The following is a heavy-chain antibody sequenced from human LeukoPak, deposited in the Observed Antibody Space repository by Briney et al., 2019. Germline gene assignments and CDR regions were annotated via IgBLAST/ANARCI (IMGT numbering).Heavy chain of an antibody. CDR3: ARSPARIRYFDWLFDY. Sequence: ASVKVSCKASGYTFTSYGISWVRQAPGQGLEWMGWISAYNGNTNYAQKLQGRVTMTTDTSTSTAYMELRSLRSDDTAVYYCARSPARIRYFDWLFDYWGQGTLVTVSS. CDR2: ISAYNGNT. V-gene: IGHV1-18*01. J-gene: IGHJ4*02. D-gene: IGHD3-9*01. CDR1: GYTFTSYG.